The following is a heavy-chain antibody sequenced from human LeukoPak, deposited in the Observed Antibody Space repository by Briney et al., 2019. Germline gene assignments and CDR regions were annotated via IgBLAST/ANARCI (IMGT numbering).Heavy chain of an antibody. CDR3: ANHQWMAYCGGDCYGSMSY. Sequence: GESLKISCKGSGYSFTNYWVDWVRQAPGKGLEWVSAISGSGGSTYYADSVKGRFTISRDNSKNTLYLQMNSLRAEDTAVYYCANHQWMAYCGGDCYGSMSYWGQGTLVTVSS. V-gene: IGHV3-23*01. J-gene: IGHJ4*02. CDR1: GYSFTNYW. CDR2: ISGSGGST. D-gene: IGHD2-21*02.